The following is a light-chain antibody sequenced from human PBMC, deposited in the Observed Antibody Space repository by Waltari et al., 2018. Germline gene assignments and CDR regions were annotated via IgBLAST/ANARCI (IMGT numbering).Light chain of an antibody. Sequence: QSALTQPASVSGSPGPSITISCPGTSSDVGSNNLVPWYQQHPGKAPKLMIYEGSKRPSGVSNRFSGSKSGNTASLTISGLQAEDEADYYCCSYAGSSTYVFGTGTKVTVL. V-gene: IGLV2-23*01. CDR1: SSDVGSNNL. CDR3: CSYAGSSTYV. J-gene: IGLJ1*01. CDR2: EGS.